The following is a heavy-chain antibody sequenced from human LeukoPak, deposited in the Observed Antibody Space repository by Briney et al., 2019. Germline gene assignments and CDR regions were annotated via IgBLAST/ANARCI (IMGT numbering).Heavy chain of an antibody. J-gene: IGHJ6*03. CDR1: GGSISSYY. V-gene: IGHV4-34*01. D-gene: IGHD2-15*01. Sequence: PSETLSLTCTVSGGSISSYYWSWIRQPAGKGLEWIGEINHSGSTNYNPSLKSRVTISVDTSKNQFSLKLSSVTAADTAVYYCARSVVVVSTPPPTYYMDVWGKGTTVTVSS. CDR3: ARSVVVVSTPPPTYYMDV. CDR2: INHSGST.